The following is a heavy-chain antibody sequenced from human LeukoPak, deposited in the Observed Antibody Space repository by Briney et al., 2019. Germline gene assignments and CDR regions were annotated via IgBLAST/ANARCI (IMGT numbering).Heavy chain of an antibody. Sequence: KSGGSLRLSCAASGFTFSSYSMNWVRQAPGKGLEWVSSISSSSYIYYADSVKGRFTISRDNAKNSLYLQMNSLRAEDTAVYYCAKGVWTDYTITHFDYWGQGTLVTVSS. V-gene: IGHV3-21*01. CDR3: AKGVWTDYTITHFDY. CDR1: GFTFSSYS. CDR2: ISSSSYI. D-gene: IGHD3/OR15-3a*01. J-gene: IGHJ4*02.